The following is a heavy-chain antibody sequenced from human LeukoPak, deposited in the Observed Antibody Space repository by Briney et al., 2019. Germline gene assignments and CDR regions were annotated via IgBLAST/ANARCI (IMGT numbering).Heavy chain of an antibody. V-gene: IGHV3-21*01. D-gene: IGHD3-16*02. CDR3: ARGSDFVWGSYRPYFDY. CDR1: AFTFRTYS. J-gene: IGHJ4*02. CDR2: ISGSTSYI. Sequence: PGGSLRLSCVASAFTFRTYSMHWVRQAPGKGPEWVSSISGSTSYIYYADSVRGRFTISRDNAKNSLYLQMNSLRAEDTAVYYCARGSDFVWGSYRPYFDYWGQGTLVTVSS.